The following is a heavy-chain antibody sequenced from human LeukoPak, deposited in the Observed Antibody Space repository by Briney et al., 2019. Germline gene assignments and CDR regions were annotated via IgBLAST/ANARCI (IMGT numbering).Heavy chain of an antibody. V-gene: IGHV1-18*01. CDR2: ISAYNGNT. Sequence: ASVKVSCKASGYTFTSYDINWVRQAPGQGLERMGWISAYNGNTNYAQKLQGRVTMTTDTSTSTAYMELRSLRSDDTAVYYCARETDFWSGYYLAFDIWGQGTMVTVSS. CDR3: ARETDFWSGYYLAFDI. CDR1: GYTFTSYD. D-gene: IGHD3-3*01. J-gene: IGHJ3*02.